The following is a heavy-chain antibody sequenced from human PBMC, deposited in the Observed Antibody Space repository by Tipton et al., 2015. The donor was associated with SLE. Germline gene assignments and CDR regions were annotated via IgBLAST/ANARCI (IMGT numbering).Heavy chain of an antibody. CDR1: GGSINNYY. D-gene: IGHD4/OR15-4a*01. J-gene: IGHJ6*02. V-gene: IGHV4-4*09. Sequence: TLSLTCTVSGGSINNYYWSWIRQPPGKGLEWIGYIYSTGITNYNPSLRSRVTISVDTSNNHFSLKLTSVTAADTALYYCASLLTPKYLSYGMDVWGQGTTVTVSS. CDR2: IYSTGIT. CDR3: ASLLTPKYLSYGMDV.